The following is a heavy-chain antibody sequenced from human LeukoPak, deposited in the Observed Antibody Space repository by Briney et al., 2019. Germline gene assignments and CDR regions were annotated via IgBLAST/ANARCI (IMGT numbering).Heavy chain of an antibody. D-gene: IGHD2/OR15-2a*01. CDR2: IYHSGST. CDR1: RGSINSGGYY. J-gene: IGHJ4*02. Sequence: SQTLSLTCTVSRGSINSGGYYWSWIRQPPGKGLEWIGYIYHSGSTYYNPSLKSRVTISVDRSKNQFSLKLSSVTAADTAVYYCARFLSSPWKPGSGDFDYWGQGTLVTVSS. V-gene: IGHV4-30-2*01. CDR3: ARFLSSPWKPGSGDFDY.